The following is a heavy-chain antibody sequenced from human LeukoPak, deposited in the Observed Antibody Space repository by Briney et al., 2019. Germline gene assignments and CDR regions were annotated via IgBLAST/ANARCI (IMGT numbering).Heavy chain of an antibody. CDR1: GDSISSSDYY. J-gene: IGHJ4*02. V-gene: IGHV4-39*07. D-gene: IGHD6-13*01. Sequence: SETLSLTCTVSGDSISSSDYYWGWIRQPPGKGLEWIGSIYYSGSTYYNPSLKSRVTISIDTSKNQFSLRLRSVTAADTAIYFCARDERTYSRSWSPFDYWGQGTLVTVSS. CDR3: ARDERTYSRSWSPFDY. CDR2: IYYSGST.